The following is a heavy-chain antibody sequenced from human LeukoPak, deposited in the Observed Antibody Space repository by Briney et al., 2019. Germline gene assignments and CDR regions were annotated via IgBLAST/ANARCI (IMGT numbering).Heavy chain of an antibody. CDR3: AKDQGVVGSYDY. J-gene: IGHJ4*01. CDR2: IQYDDSIE. CDR1: GFTFSTFG. Sequence: PGGSLRLSCAASGFTFSTFGMNWVRQAPDKGLEWVAFIQYDDSIEYYADSVKGRFTISRGNSKNTLYLQMNSLRGDDTAVYYCAKDQGVVGSYDYWGHGTLVTVSS. V-gene: IGHV3-30*02. D-gene: IGHD3-10*01.